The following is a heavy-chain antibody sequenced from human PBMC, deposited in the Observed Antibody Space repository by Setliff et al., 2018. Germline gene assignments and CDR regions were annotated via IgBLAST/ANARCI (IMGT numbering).Heavy chain of an antibody. CDR3: ARLSCSSNSCPFDY. J-gene: IGHJ4*02. CDR1: GASIRNNYY. CDR2: IFYDGMA. Sequence: SETLSLTCAVSGASIRNNYYWGWIRQSPGTGLEWIGSIFYDGMAYYNPSLKSRVTMSVDTSKNQFSLKLTSVTAADTAIYYCARLSCSSNSCPFDYWVQGTLVTVSS. D-gene: IGHD2-2*01. V-gene: IGHV4-39*07.